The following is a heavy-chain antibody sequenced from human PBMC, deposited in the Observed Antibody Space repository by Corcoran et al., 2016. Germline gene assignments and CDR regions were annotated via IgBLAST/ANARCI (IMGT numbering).Heavy chain of an antibody. CDR2: INHSGST. CDR3: ARGGLGWLRLRRFDY. Sequence: QVQLQQWGAGLLKPSETLSLTCAVYGGSFSGYYWSWIRQPPGKGLEWIGEINHSGSTNYNPSLKSRVTISVDTSKNQFSLKLSSVTAADTAVYYCARGGLGWLRLRRFDYWVQGTLVTVSS. CDR1: GGSFSGYY. V-gene: IGHV4-34*01. J-gene: IGHJ4*02. D-gene: IGHD5-12*01.